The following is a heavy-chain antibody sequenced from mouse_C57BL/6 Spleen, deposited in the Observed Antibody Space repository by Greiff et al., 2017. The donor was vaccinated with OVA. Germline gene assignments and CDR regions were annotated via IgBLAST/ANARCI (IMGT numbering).Heavy chain of an antibody. D-gene: IGHD1-1*01. CDR1: GFTFSSYA. V-gene: IGHV5-4*01. J-gene: IGHJ4*01. Sequence: EVQVVESGGGLVKPGGSLKLSCAASGFTFSSYAMSWVRQTPEKRLEWVATISDGGSYTYYPDNVKGRFTISRDNAKNNLYLQMSHLKSEDTAMYYCAREGYYGSLDYWGQGTSVTVSS. CDR3: AREGYYGSLDY. CDR2: ISDGGSYT.